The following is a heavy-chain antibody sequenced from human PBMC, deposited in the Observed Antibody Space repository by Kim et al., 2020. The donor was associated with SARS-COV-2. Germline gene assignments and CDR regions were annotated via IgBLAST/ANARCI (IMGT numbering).Heavy chain of an antibody. CDR2: TIGSGAYT. CDR1: GFTFSIYA. J-gene: IGHJ2*01. Sequence: GGSLRLSCAASGFTFSIYAVSWVRQAPGKGLEWVSSTIGSGAYTEHADSVKGCFTIARDNSRNTLYLQMNSLRADDTAVYHCAKARGDRWSGYF. V-gene: IGHV3-23*01. D-gene: IGHD3-3*01. CDR3: AKARGDRWSGYF.